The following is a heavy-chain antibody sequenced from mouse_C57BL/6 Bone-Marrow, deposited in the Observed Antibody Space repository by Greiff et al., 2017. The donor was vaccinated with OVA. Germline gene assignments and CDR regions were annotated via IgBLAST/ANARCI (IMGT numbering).Heavy chain of an antibody. CDR2: ISSGGDYI. CDR1: GFTFSSYA. J-gene: IGHJ3*01. CDR3: TRYYGSSYIAY. V-gene: IGHV5-9-1*02. Sequence: EVKLMESGEGLVKPGGSLKLSCAASGFTFSSYAMSWVRQTPEKRLEWVAYISSGGDYIYYADTVKGRFTISRDNARNTLYLQMSSLKSEDTAMYYCTRYYGSSYIAYWGQGTLVTVSA. D-gene: IGHD1-1*01.